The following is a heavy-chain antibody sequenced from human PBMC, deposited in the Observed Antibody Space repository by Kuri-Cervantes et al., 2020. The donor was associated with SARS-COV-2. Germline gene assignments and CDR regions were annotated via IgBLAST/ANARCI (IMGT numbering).Heavy chain of an antibody. CDR3: ARTGVRFLEWLSKDADAFDI. J-gene: IGHJ3*02. Sequence: SVKVSCKASGGTFSSYAISWVRQAPGQGLEWMGGIIPIFGTANYAQKFQGRVTITTDESTSTAYMELSSLRSDDTAVYYCARTGVRFLEWLSKDADAFDIWGQGTMVTVSS. V-gene: IGHV1-69*05. D-gene: IGHD3-3*01. CDR1: GGTFSSYA. CDR2: IIPIFGTA.